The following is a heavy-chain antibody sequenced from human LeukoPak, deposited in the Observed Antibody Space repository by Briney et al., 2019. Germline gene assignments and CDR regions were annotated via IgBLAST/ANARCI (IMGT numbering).Heavy chain of an antibody. D-gene: IGHD3-9*01. V-gene: IGHV1-69*05. CDR2: IIPIFGTA. CDR3: ARVESYYDILTGYYYY. Sequence: ASVKVSCKASGGTFSSYAISWVRQAPGQGLEWMGGIIPIFGTANYAQKFQGRVTITTDESTSTAYMELSSLRSEDTAVYYCARVESYYDILTGYYYYWGQGTLVTVSS. J-gene: IGHJ4*02. CDR1: GGTFSSYA.